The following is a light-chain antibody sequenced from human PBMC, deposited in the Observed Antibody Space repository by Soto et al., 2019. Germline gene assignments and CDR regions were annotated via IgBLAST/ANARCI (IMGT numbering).Light chain of an antibody. Sequence: QSALTQPASVSGSPGQSITISCTGTSSDVGGYNYVSWYQHHPDKAPKLIIFDVSNRPSGVSNPFSGSKSGNTASLTISALQPEDEADYYCSSYTTSNTRQIVFGTGTKVTVL. V-gene: IGLV2-14*03. CDR1: SSDVGGYNY. J-gene: IGLJ1*01. CDR3: SSYTTSNTRQIV. CDR2: DVS.